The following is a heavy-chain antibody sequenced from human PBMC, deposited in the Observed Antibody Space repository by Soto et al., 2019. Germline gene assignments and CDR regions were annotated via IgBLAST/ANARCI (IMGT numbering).Heavy chain of an antibody. Sequence: EVQLVESGGGLVQPGGSLKLSCTASGFTFSDSAMHWVRQASGKGLEWVGRIRSKANNYATAHGASVKGRFTISRDDSKSTAYLQMNSLKPEDTAVYYCTSHSPEDMRRTWGQGTLVTVSS. D-gene: IGHD2-15*01. J-gene: IGHJ5*02. V-gene: IGHV3-73*02. CDR3: TSHSPEDMRRT. CDR2: IRSKANNYAT. CDR1: GFTFSDSA.